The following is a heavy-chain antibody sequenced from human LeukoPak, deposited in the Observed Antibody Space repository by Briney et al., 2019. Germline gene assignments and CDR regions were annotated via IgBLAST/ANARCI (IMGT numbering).Heavy chain of an antibody. CDR2: ISSSSSAN. CDR1: GFTFSSYS. J-gene: IGHJ4*02. Sequence: PGGSLRLSCAASGFTFSSYSMNWVRQAPGKGLEWVSYISSSSSANYYADSVKGRFTISRDNAKNSLYLQMNSLRDEDTAVYYCARGYDGNSGGFDYWGQGTLVTVSS. V-gene: IGHV3-48*02. CDR3: ARGYDGNSGGFDY. D-gene: IGHD4-23*01.